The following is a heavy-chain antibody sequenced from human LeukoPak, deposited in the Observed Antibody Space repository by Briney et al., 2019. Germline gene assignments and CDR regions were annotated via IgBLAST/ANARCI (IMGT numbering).Heavy chain of an antibody. V-gene: IGHV3-23*01. J-gene: IGHJ6*02. CDR1: GFTFNNYA. CDR3: AKVSGGGLYYDGMDV. Sequence: GGSLRLSCAASGFTFNNYAMNWVRQAPGKGLEWVSVITGSGGTTYYADSVKGRFTISRDSSKNTLYLQMNSLRAEDTAVYYCAKVSGGGLYYDGMDVWGQGTTVTVSS. CDR2: ITGSGGTT. D-gene: IGHD1-14*01.